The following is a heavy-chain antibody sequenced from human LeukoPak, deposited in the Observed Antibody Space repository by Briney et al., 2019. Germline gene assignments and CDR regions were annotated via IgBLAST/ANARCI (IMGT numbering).Heavy chain of an antibody. CDR2: INPSGGST. D-gene: IGHD3-22*01. Sequence: ASVKVSCKASGYTFTSYYMHWVRQAPGQGLEWMGIINPSGGSTSYAQKFQGRVTMTTDTSTSTAYMELRSLRSDDTAVYYCARDSYYYDSSGYYPHDAFDIWGQGTMVTVSS. J-gene: IGHJ3*02. CDR1: GYTFTSYY. CDR3: ARDSYYYDSSGYYPHDAFDI. V-gene: IGHV1-46*01.